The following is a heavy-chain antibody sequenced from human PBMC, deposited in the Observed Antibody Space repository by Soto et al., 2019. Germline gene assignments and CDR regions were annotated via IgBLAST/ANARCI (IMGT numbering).Heavy chain of an antibody. J-gene: IGHJ4*02. Sequence: GGSLRLSCVASELTLSQHWMSWVRQPPGKGLEWVANINPDGSAEYYVDSVRGRFTISRDNAKSSLFLQMNSLRADDTAIYYCTNGGLYWGQGILVTVS. D-gene: IGHD2-15*01. CDR1: ELTLSQHW. CDR3: TNGGLY. CDR2: INPDGSAE. V-gene: IGHV3-7*02.